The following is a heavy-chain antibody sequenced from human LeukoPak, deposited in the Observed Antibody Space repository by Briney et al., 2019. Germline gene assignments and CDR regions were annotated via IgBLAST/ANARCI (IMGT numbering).Heavy chain of an antibody. J-gene: IGHJ3*01. Sequence: PSETLSLTCTASGASISGHYLTWLRQPPGKGLEWIGYISHIGSTNYNPSLKSRVTISVDTSKNQFSLKLTSVTAADTAVYYCARDRISINALDVWGQGTMVTVSS. CDR3: ARDRISINALDV. CDR2: ISHIGST. V-gene: IGHV4-59*11. D-gene: IGHD1-14*01. CDR1: GASISGHY.